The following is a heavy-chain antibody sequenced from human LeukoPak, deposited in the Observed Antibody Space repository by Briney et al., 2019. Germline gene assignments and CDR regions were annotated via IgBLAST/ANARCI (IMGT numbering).Heavy chain of an antibody. CDR1: GGTFSSYA. D-gene: IGHD2-21*01. CDR2: IIPIFGTA. J-gene: IGHJ5*02. Sequence: GASVKVSCKASGGTFSSYAISWVRQAPGQGLGWMGGIIPIFGTANYAQKFQGRVTITTDESTSTAYMELSSLRSEDTAVYYCARSSFSHSRFDPWGQGTLVTVSS. CDR3: ARSSFSHSRFDP. V-gene: IGHV1-69*05.